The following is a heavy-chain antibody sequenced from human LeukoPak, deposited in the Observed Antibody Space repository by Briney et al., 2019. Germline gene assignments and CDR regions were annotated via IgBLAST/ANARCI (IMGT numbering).Heavy chain of an antibody. CDR3: ARGGDIVVVPAAYFDY. Sequence: PSETLSLTCAVYGDSFSGYYWSWIRQPPGKGLEWIGEINHTGSTKYNPSLKSRVTISLDTSKNQLYLKLSSVAAEDTAVYYCARGGDIVVVPAAYFDYWGQGTLVTVSS. CDR2: INHTGST. J-gene: IGHJ4*02. V-gene: IGHV4-34*01. CDR1: GDSFSGYY. D-gene: IGHD2-2*01.